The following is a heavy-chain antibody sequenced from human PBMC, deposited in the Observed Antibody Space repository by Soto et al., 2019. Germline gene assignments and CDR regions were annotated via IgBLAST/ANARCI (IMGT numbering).Heavy chain of an antibody. CDR1: GFTFSSYG. Sequence: GGSLRLSCAASGFTFSSYGMHWDRQAPDKGLEWVAVIWYDGSNKYYADSVKGRFTISRDNSKNTLYLQMDSLRAEDTAVYYCARDVGDNWTYEVLASYGMDVWGQGTTVTVSS. CDR2: IWYDGSNK. CDR3: ARDVGDNWTYEVLASYGMDV. V-gene: IGHV3-33*01. J-gene: IGHJ6*02. D-gene: IGHD1-7*01.